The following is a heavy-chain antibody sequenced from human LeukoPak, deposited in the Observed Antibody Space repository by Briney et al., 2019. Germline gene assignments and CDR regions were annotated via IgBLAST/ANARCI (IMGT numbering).Heavy chain of an antibody. D-gene: IGHD2/OR15-2a*01. CDR3: ARDKRKYRIISRRGYFDY. V-gene: IGHV4-39*07. CDR1: GGSTSSSSYY. CDR2: IYYSGST. Sequence: SETLSLTCTVSGGSTSSSSYYWGWIRHPPGKGLEWIGRIYYSGSTYYNPSLKSRVTISVDTSKNQFSLKLSSVTAADTAVYYCARDKRKYRIISRRGYFDYWGQGTLVTVSS. J-gene: IGHJ4*02.